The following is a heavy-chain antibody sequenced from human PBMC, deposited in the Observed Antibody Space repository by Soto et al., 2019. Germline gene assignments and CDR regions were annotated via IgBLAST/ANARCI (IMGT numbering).Heavy chain of an antibody. J-gene: IGHJ4*02. V-gene: IGHV3-30*18. CDR2: ISYDGSNK. CDR1: GFTFSSYG. Sequence: QVQLVESGGGLVQPGRSLRLSCAASGFTFSSYGMHWVRQAPGKGLEWVAGISYDGSNKYYADSVKGRFTISRDNSNNTLYLQINSLRADDTAVYYCAKGPMVPIVASYYCQYWGQGTLVTVST. D-gene: IGHD5-12*01. CDR3: AKGPMVPIVASYYCQY.